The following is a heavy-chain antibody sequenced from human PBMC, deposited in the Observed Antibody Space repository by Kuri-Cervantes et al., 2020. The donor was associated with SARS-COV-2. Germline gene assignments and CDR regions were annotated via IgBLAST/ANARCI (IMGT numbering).Heavy chain of an antibody. J-gene: IGHJ4*02. D-gene: IGHD3-10*01. CDR3: ARQGGYYGSGGGYYFDY. Sequence: ESLKISCTVSGGSVSSGSYYWSWIRQPPGKGLEWIGYIYYSGSTNYNPSLKSRVTISVDTSKNQFSLKLSSVTAADTAVYYCARQGGYYGSGGGYYFDYWGQGTLVTVSS. V-gene: IGHV4-61*01. CDR1: GGSVSSGSYY. CDR2: IYYSGST.